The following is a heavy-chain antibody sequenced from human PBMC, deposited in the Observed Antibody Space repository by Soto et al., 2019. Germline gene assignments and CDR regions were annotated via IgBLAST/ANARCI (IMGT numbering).Heavy chain of an antibody. J-gene: IGHJ4*02. CDR2: INPSSGST. Sequence: QVQLVQSGAEVKKPGASVKVSCKASGYTFTSYYVHWVRQAPGQGLEWMGFINPSSGSTSYAQKFQGRVTMTRDTSTSTVYMEVSRLRSEDTAVYYCARGLDLYGSGSPDLNGYWGQGTLVTVSS. D-gene: IGHD3-10*01. CDR1: GYTFTSYY. V-gene: IGHV1-46*01. CDR3: ARGLDLYGSGSPDLNGY.